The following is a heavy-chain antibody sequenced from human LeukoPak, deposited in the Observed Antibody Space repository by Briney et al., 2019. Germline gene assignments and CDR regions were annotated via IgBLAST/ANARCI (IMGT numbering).Heavy chain of an antibody. J-gene: IGHJ6*02. CDR1: GGSINSYY. D-gene: IGHD3-9*01. CDR2: IYASGTT. CDR3: AREMKGNNDFLTGHYHSYHHGMDV. Sequence: SETLSLTCTVSGGSINSYYWSWIRQPAGKGLEWIGRIYASGTTKYNPSLKSRVDMSVDTSKGQFSLRLRSVTAADTAVCFCAREMKGNNDFLTGHYHSYHHGMDVWGQGTTVIVSS. V-gene: IGHV4-4*07.